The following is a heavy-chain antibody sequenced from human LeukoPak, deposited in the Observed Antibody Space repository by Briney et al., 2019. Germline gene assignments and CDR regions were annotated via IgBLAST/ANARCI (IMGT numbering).Heavy chain of an antibody. CDR2: INPNSGDT. D-gene: IGHD3-9*01. CDR1: GYRSSGNF. Sequence: ASVKVSCKASGYRSSGNFIHWGRQAPGQGLGWIAWINPNSGDTNYAQKFQGRVTVTRDTSISTVYMDLSSLTYDDTAIYYCARAREVTGLTPWGQRTLVTVSS. CDR3: ARAREVTGLTP. V-gene: IGHV1-2*02. J-gene: IGHJ5*02.